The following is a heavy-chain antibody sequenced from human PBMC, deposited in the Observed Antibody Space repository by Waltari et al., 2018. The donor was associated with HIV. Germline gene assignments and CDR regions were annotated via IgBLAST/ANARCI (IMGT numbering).Heavy chain of an antibody. V-gene: IGHV3-30*01. D-gene: IGHD6-13*01. Sequence: QVQLVESGGGVVQPGSSLRLSCAASGFTFRNFAMHWVRQAPGKGRDWVALISNDGNVKCHSVSVKGRFTISRDNPNNILYLQLDSLRPEDTAVYFCAKDSVPLAAAGAYYYYMDVWGKGTTVSVSS. CDR1: GFTFRNFA. J-gene: IGHJ6*03. CDR3: AKDSVPLAAAGAYYYYMDV. CDR2: ISNDGNVK.